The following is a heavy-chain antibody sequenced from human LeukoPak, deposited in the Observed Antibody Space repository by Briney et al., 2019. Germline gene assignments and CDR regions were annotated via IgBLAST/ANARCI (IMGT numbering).Heavy chain of an antibody. Sequence: GESLQISCKGSGYSFTSYWIGWVRQMPGKGLEWMGIIYPGDSDTRYSPSFQGQVTISADKSISTAYLQWSSLKASDTAMYYCARRYYDILTGYLYYFDYWGQGTLVTVSS. CDR2: IYPGDSDT. D-gene: IGHD3-9*01. CDR3: ARRYYDILTGYLYYFDY. V-gene: IGHV5-51*01. J-gene: IGHJ4*02. CDR1: GYSFTSYW.